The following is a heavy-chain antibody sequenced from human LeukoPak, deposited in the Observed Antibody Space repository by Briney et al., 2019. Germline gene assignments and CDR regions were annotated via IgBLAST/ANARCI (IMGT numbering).Heavy chain of an antibody. Sequence: GGSLRLSCAASGFTFSSYAMSWVRQAPGKGLEWVSAISGSGGSTYYADSVKGRFTISRDNSKNTLYLQMNSLRAEDTAVYYCAKGLRPYDYGGNSADYWGQGTLVTVSS. CDR3: AKGLRPYDYGGNSADY. D-gene: IGHD4-23*01. V-gene: IGHV3-23*01. J-gene: IGHJ4*02. CDR2: ISGSGGST. CDR1: GFTFSSYA.